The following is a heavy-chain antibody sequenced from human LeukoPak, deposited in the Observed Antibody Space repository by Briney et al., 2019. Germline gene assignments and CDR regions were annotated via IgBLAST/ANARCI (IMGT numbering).Heavy chain of an antibody. V-gene: IGHV4-59*11. Sequence: SETLSLTCTVSGSSISSHSWGGVRQPPGKGLEWIGYDSNNGNINFNPALKSRVTISVDTSKRQFSLKLRSVTAADTAVYYCARDNWGSLDYWGQGILVTVSS. J-gene: IGHJ4*02. CDR3: ARDNWGSLDY. D-gene: IGHD7-27*01. CDR2: DSNNGNI. CDR1: GSSISSHS.